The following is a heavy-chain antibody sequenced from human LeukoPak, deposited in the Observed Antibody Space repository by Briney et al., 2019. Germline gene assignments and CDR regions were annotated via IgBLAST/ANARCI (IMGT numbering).Heavy chain of an antibody. CDR1: GFTFSSYA. Sequence: PGGSLRLSCAASGFTFSSYAMSWVRQAPGQGLEWVSAIRGSGGSTYHADSVKGRFTISRDNSKNTLYLQMNSLRAEDTAVYYCAKDLNSGGSYDAFDIWGQGTMVTVSS. V-gene: IGHV3-23*01. CDR2: IRGSGGST. D-gene: IGHD2-15*01. CDR3: AKDLNSGGSYDAFDI. J-gene: IGHJ3*02.